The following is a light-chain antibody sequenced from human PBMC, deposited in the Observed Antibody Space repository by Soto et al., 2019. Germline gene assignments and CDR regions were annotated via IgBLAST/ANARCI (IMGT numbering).Light chain of an antibody. CDR3: QQHDSLPTYT. Sequence: ILSVSPGERATLSCRASQSISINLAWYQQKLGQAPRLLIYGASTRATDIPARFSGSGSGTEFTLTISSLQSEDFAIYYCQQHDSLPTYTFGQRAKVDI. CDR2: GAS. J-gene: IGKJ2*01. V-gene: IGKV3-15*01. CDR1: QSISIN.